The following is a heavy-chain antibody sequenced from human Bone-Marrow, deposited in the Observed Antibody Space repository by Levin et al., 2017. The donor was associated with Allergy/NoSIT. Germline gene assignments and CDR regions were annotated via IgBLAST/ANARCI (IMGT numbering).Heavy chain of an antibody. J-gene: IGHJ4*02. V-gene: IGHV3-48*01. CDR1: GFTFSSYS. CDR2: INSSSGTI. Sequence: GSLRLSCATSGFTFSSYSMNWVRQAPGKGLEWVSYINSSSGTIYYVDSVKGRFTISRDNAKKSLYLQMSSLRVEDTAVYYCVRGLPDYWGQGTLVTVSS. CDR3: VRGLPDY.